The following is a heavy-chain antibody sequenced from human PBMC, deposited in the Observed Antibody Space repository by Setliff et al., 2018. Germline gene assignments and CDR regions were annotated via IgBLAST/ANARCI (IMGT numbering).Heavy chain of an antibody. J-gene: IGHJ4*02. V-gene: IGHV4-4*09. D-gene: IGHD3-3*01. Sequence: SETLSLTCNVSGDSMNDNHWTWIRQPPGKGLEWIGYIYTSGGTNYNPSLKSRVTISVDTSKNQFSLKLSSVTAADTAVYFCARGYYNFLSGYYTPYYFDYWGQGTLVTVSS. CDR3: ARGYYNFLSGYYTPYYFDY. CDR1: GDSMNDNH. CDR2: IYTSGGT.